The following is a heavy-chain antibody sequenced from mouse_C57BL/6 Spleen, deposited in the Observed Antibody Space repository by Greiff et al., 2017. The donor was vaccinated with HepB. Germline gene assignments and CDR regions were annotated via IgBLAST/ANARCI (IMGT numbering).Heavy chain of an antibody. V-gene: IGHV5-4*01. Sequence: EVHLVESGGGLVKPGGSLKLSCAASGFTFSSYAMSWVRQTPEKRLEWVATISDGGSYTYYPDNVKGRFTISRDNAKNNLYLQMSHLKSEDTAMYYCARGGGYAMDDWGQGTSVTVSS. CDR3: ARGGGYAMDD. J-gene: IGHJ4*01. CDR1: GFTFSSYA. CDR2: ISDGGSYT. D-gene: IGHD1-1*02.